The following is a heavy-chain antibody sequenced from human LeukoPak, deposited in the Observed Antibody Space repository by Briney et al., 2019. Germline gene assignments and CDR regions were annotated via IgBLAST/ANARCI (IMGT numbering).Heavy chain of an antibody. V-gene: IGHV4-39*07. J-gene: IGHJ4*02. Sequence: SETLSLTCTVSGGSISSSSYYWGWIRQPPGKGLEWIGSIYYSGSTYYNPSLKSRVTISVDTSKNQFSLKLSSVTAADTAVYYWARKDDFWSGTATFDYWGQGTLVTVSS. D-gene: IGHD3-3*01. CDR3: ARKDDFWSGTATFDY. CDR1: GGSISSSSYY. CDR2: IYYSGST.